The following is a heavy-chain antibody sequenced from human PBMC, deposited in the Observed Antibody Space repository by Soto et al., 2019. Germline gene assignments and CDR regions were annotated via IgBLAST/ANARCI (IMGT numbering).Heavy chain of an antibody. V-gene: IGHV4-34*01. CDR2: INHSGST. CDR3: ASEIPTNYDFWSGYRLHDAFDI. CDR1: GGSFSGYY. Sequence: SETLSLTCAVYGGSFSGYYWSWIRQPPGKGLEWIGEINHSGSTNYNPSLKSRVTISVDTSKNQFSLKLSSVTAADTAVYYCASEIPTNYDFWSGYRLHDAFDIWGQGTMVTVSS. J-gene: IGHJ3*02. D-gene: IGHD3-3*01.